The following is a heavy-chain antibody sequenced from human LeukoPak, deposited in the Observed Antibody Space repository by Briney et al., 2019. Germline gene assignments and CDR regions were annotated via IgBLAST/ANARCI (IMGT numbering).Heavy chain of an antibody. CDR3: ARLSLHCSGGSCYRGAFDS. J-gene: IGHJ4*02. CDR1: GGSTGSDY. D-gene: IGHD2-15*01. Sequence: SETLSLTCSVSGGSTGSDYWSWIRQPPGKGLERIPYVYYSGVTSYNPSLKSRVAISIDTSKNQFSLNLTSVTAADTAVYYCARLSLHCSGGSCYRGAFDSWGQGTLVTVSS. CDR2: VYYSGVT. V-gene: IGHV4-59*08.